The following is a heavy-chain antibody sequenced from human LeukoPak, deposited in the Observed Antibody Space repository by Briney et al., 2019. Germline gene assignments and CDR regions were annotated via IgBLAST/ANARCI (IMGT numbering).Heavy chain of an antibody. CDR3: ARGVMTTVTTLDY. CDR1: GGSFSDYY. Sequence: SETLSLTCTVSGGSFSDYYWSWIRQPPGKGLEWTGHFYYSGSTNYNPSLKSRVTISVDRSKNQFSLRLSSVTPADTAVYYCARGVMTTVTTLDYWGQGTLVTVSS. CDR2: FYYSGST. J-gene: IGHJ4*02. V-gene: IGHV4-59*01. D-gene: IGHD4-17*01.